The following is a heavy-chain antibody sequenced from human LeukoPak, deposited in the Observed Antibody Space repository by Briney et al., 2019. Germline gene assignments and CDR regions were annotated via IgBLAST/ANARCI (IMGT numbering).Heavy chain of an antibody. V-gene: IGHV3-7*01. CDR1: EFTFSNYW. CDR2: IKKDGSEK. Sequence: GGSLRLSCAASEFTFSNYWMSWVRQAPGKGLEWVANIKKDGSEKCYVDSVKGRFTISRDNAKNSLYLQMNSLRAEDTAVYYCARGYTNSWYYFDYWGQGTLVTVSS. D-gene: IGHD6-13*01. J-gene: IGHJ4*02. CDR3: ARGYTNSWYYFDY.